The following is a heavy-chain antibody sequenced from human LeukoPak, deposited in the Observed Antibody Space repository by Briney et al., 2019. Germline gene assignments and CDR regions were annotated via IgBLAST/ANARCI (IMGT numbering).Heavy chain of an antibody. J-gene: IGHJ6*03. Sequence: GGSQRLSCAASGFTFSDYTIHWVRQAPGKRLQSVSAITSNGAYTHYADSVKGRFTISRDNSRNAVFLQMGGLRIEDMAVYYCARVKMGATVSDYYYYYMDVWGKGTTVTVSS. D-gene: IGHD1-26*01. CDR2: ITSNGAYT. V-gene: IGHV3-64*02. CDR1: GFTFSDYT. CDR3: ARVKMGATVSDYYYYYMDV.